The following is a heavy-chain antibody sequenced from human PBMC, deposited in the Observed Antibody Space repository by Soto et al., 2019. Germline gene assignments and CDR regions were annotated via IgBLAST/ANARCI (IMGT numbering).Heavy chain of an antibody. D-gene: IGHD1-26*01. Sequence: QVKLVESGGGVVQPGRSLRLSCAASGFNVSAYTMHWVRQAPGKGLEWVAVISSDRNHKYYTDSVKGRFPISRDTSSNTLYLQMHSLRAADTAVYYCAIWEQPLFDSWGQGTLVTVSS. CDR3: AIWEQPLFDS. CDR1: GFNVSAYT. CDR2: ISSDRNHK. J-gene: IGHJ4*02. V-gene: IGHV3-30-3*01.